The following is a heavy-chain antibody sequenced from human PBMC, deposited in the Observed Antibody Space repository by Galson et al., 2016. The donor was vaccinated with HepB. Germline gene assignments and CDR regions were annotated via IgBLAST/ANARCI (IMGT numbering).Heavy chain of an antibody. CDR1: GFTFSSYG. V-gene: IGHV3-33*01. J-gene: IGHJ6*04. CDR2: IWYDGSYK. D-gene: IGHD1-14*01. Sequence: LRLSCAASGFTFSSYGMHWVRQAPGKGLEWVALIWYDGSYKFYGDSVKGRFTISRDNSMNRLYLQMNSLRAEDTAVYYCVRDPYHGGMDVGGKGTTVTVSS. CDR3: VRDPYHGGMDV.